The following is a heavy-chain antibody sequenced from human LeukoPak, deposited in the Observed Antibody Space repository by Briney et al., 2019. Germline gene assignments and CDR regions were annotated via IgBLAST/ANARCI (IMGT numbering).Heavy chain of an antibody. J-gene: IGHJ4*02. Sequence: PSETLSLTCTVSGGSISSYYWSWIRQPPGKGLEWIGYIYYSGSTNYNPSLKSRVTISVDTSKNQFSLKLSSVTAADTAVYYCARQHSGRVYYYFDYWGQGTLVTVSS. CDR2: IYYSGST. CDR3: ARQHSGRVYYYFDY. V-gene: IGHV4-59*08. D-gene: IGHD5-12*01. CDR1: GGSISSYY.